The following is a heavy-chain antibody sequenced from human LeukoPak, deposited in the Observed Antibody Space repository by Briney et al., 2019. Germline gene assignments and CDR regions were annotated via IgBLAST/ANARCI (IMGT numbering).Heavy chain of an antibody. CDR3: ARGGGYSSDYAFDI. CDR1: GGSISNYY. CDR2: IYSSGDT. D-gene: IGHD6-25*01. V-gene: IGHV4-4*07. Sequence: PSETLSLTCTVSGGSISNYYWSWIRQPAGKGLEWIGRIYSSGDTNYNPSLQSRVTTSVDTSKNQFSLRLSAVTAADTAVYYCARGGGYSSDYAFDIWGQGTMVTVSS. J-gene: IGHJ3*02.